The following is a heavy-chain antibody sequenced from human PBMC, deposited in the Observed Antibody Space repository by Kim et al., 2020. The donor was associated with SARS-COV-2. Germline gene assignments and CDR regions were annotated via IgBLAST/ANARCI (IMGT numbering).Heavy chain of an antibody. D-gene: IGHD6-13*01. Sequence: GGSLRLSCAASGFTFSSYSMNWVRQAPGKGLEWVSSISSSSYIFYAAAVKGRFTISRDNAKNSLYLQMNSLRAEDTAVYYCARDFVAAAGTYYYYYYGMDVWGQGTTVTVSS. CDR2: ISSSSYI. V-gene: IGHV3-21*01. CDR3: ARDFVAAAGTYYYYYYGMDV. CDR1: GFTFSSYS. J-gene: IGHJ6*02.